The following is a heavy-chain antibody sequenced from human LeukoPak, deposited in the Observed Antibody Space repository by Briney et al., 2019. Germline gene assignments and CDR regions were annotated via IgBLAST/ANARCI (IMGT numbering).Heavy chain of an antibody. CDR2: IWYDGSNT. D-gene: IGHD3-3*01. J-gene: IGHJ4*02. Sequence: GGSLRLSCAASGFTFSRHGMHWVRQAPGKGLEWVAVIWYDGSNTYYVDSVKGRFTISRDNSKNTLYPQMNSLRVEDTAVYYCGRDSRSILIDVWGQGTPVTISS. CDR3: GRDSRSILIDV. V-gene: IGHV3-33*01. CDR1: GFTFSRHG.